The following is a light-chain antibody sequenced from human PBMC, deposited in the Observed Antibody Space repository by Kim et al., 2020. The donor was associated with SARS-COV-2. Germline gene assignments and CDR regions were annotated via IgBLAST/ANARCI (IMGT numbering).Light chain of an antibody. Sequence: GGTVTLTCGSSTGAVTSGHYPYWIQQKAGPAPRTLIYDTNNKHSWTPARFSGSLLGGKAALTLSGAQTEDEGNYYCLLAYNGAPVVFGGGTQLTVL. CDR2: DTN. CDR3: LLAYNGAPVV. CDR1: TGAVTSGHY. V-gene: IGLV7-46*01. J-gene: IGLJ2*01.